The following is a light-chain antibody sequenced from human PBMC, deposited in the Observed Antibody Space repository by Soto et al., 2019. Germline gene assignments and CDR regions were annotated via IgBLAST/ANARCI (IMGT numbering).Light chain of an antibody. CDR2: DAS. V-gene: IGKV1-5*01. Sequence: DIHMTHSPSTLSGSVGDIVTITSRASQSISIWLAWYQQKPGKAPKFLIYDASSLESGVTSRFSGSGSGTEFTLTISSLQPDDFATYYCQPYNSSSWTFGQGTKVDIK. CDR3: QPYNSSSWT. CDR1: QSISIW. J-gene: IGKJ1*01.